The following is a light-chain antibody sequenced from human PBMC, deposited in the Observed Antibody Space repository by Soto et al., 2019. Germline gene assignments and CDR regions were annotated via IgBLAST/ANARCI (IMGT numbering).Light chain of an antibody. V-gene: IGKV3-11*01. J-gene: IGKJ5*01. Sequence: EIVLTPSPATLSFSPVETATLSCRASQSVGSSLAWYQQKPGQAPRLLIYDASNRATGIPARFSGRGSGTDFTLSISSLEPEDFALYSCQQSSNWPITFGQGTRLEIK. CDR3: QQSSNWPIT. CDR1: QSVGSS. CDR2: DAS.